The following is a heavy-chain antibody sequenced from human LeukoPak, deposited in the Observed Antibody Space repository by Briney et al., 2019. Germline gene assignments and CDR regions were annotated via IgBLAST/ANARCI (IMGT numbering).Heavy chain of an antibody. J-gene: IGHJ2*01. CDR3: ARNMVRGSPVGIYWYFDL. CDR2: INPNSGGT. Sequence: ASVKVSCKASGYTFTGSYMNWVRQAPGQGLEWMGWINPNSGGTNYAQKFQGRVTMTRDTSITTAYMELSGLGSDDTAVYYCARNMVRGSPVGIYWYFDLWGRGTLVTVSS. D-gene: IGHD3-10*01. V-gene: IGHV1-2*02. CDR1: GYTFTGSY.